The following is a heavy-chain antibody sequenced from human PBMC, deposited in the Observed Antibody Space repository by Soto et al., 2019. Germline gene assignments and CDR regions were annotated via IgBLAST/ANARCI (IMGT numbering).Heavy chain of an antibody. V-gene: IGHV1-46*01. CDR1: GYTFTSYY. CDR3: ARTLGYCSGGSCYSLDH. CDR2: INPSGGST. J-gene: IGHJ5*02. D-gene: IGHD2-15*01. Sequence: ASVKVSCKASGYTFTSYYMHWVRQAPGQGLEWMGIINPSGGSTSYAQKFQGRVTMTRDTSTSTVYMALSSLRSEDTAVYYCARTLGYCSGGSCYSLDHWGQGTLVTVSS.